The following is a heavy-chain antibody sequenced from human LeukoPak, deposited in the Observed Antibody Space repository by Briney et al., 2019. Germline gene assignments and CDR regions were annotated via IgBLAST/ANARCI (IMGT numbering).Heavy chain of an antibody. CDR2: ISSSSSYI. CDR1: GFTFSSYS. D-gene: IGHD2-2*01. J-gene: IGHJ5*02. CDR3: AREGGYCSSTSCYSWFDP. Sequence: GGSLRLSCAASGFTFSSYSMNWVRQAPGKGLEWVSCISSSSSYIYYADSVKGRFTISGGNAKNSLYLQMNSLRVEDTAVYYCAREGGYCSSTSCYSWFDPWGQGTLVTVSS. V-gene: IGHV3-21*04.